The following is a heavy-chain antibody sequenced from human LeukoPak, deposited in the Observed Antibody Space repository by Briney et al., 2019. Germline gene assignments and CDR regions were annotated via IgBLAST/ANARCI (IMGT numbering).Heavy chain of an antibody. CDR3: ASASSHRTAAGGDY. Sequence: GGSLRLSCAASGFTFSNYWMHWVRQAPGKGLVWVSRINGDGGSRNYADSVKGRFTISRDNAKNTLYLQMSSLRVEDTAVYYCASASSHRTAAGGDYWGQGTLVTVST. CDR2: INGDGGSR. J-gene: IGHJ4*02. D-gene: IGHD6-13*01. V-gene: IGHV3-74*01. CDR1: GFTFSNYW.